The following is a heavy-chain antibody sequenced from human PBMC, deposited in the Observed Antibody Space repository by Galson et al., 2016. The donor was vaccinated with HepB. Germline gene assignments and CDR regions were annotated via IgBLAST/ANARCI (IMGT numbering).Heavy chain of an antibody. Sequence: SLRLSCAASGFTFSSYSMNWVRQAPGKGLEWVSSISSSSSYIYYADSVKGRFTISRDNAKNSLYLQMNSLRAEDTAVYYCARGVIVRSMFDYWGQGTLVTRSS. CDR1: GFTFSSYS. J-gene: IGHJ4*02. D-gene: IGHD1-26*01. CDR3: ARGVIVRSMFDY. V-gene: IGHV3-21*01. CDR2: ISSSSSYI.